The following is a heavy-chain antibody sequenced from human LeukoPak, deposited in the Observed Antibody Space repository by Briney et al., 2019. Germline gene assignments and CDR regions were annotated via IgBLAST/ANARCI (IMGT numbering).Heavy chain of an antibody. CDR2: ISSSSSYI. Sequence: GGSLRLSCAASGFTFSSYGMSWVRQAPGKGLEWVSSISSSSSYIYYADSVKGRFTISRDNSKSTLYLQMISLTVEDTAKYYCAKATGNPGNWGQGTLVTVSS. V-gene: IGHV3-21*04. D-gene: IGHD1-1*01. CDR3: AKATGNPGN. CDR1: GFTFSSYG. J-gene: IGHJ4*02.